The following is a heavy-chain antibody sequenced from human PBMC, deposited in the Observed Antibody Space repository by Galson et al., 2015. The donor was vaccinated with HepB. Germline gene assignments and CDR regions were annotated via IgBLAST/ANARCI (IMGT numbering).Heavy chain of an antibody. CDR2: IDPSDSYT. Sequence: QSGAEVKKPGESLRISCKGSGSSFTSYWISWVRQMPGKGLEWMGRIDPSDSYTNYSPSFQGHVTISADKSISTAYLQWSSLKASDTAMYYCARAKESSIAARPFQHWGQGTLVTVSS. CDR3: ARAKESSIAARPFQH. V-gene: IGHV5-10-1*01. CDR1: GSSFTSYW. J-gene: IGHJ1*01. D-gene: IGHD6-6*01.